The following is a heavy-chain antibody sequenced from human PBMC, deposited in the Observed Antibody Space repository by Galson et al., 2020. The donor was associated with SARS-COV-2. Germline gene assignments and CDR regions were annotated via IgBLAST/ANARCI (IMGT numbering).Heavy chain of an antibody. CDR3: AGELLFAFDY. V-gene: IGHV3-30*04. J-gene: IGHJ4*02. D-gene: IGHD2-15*01. CDR1: GFTFSSYA. CDR2: ISYDGSNK. Sequence: SLKISCAASGFTFSSYAMHWVRQAPGKGLEWVAAISYDGSNKYYADSVKGRFTISRDNSKNTLYLQMNSLRAEDTAVYYCAGELLFAFDYWGQGTLVTVSS.